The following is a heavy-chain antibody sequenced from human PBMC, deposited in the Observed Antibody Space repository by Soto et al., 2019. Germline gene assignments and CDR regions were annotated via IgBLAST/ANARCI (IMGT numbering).Heavy chain of an antibody. Sequence: QITLKESGPTLVKPTQTLTLTCTFSGFSLSTSEVGVGWIRQPPGKALEWLALIYWDDDKRYSPSLNSRLTITKETSKHQVVLTMTNMDPVDTATYYCAHRRPWSSNWNSGWFDPWGQGTLVTVSS. CDR1: GFSLSTSEVG. J-gene: IGHJ5*02. D-gene: IGHD1-20*01. CDR2: IYWDDDK. CDR3: AHRRPWSSNWNSGWFDP. V-gene: IGHV2-5*02.